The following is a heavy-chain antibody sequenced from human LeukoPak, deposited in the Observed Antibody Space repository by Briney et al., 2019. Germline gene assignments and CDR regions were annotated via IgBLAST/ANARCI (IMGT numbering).Heavy chain of an antibody. CDR2: IIPIFGTA. V-gene: IGHV1-69*13. D-gene: IGHD5-12*01. Sequence: VASVKVSYKASGGTFSSYAISWVRQAPGQGLEWMGGIIPIFGTANYAQKFQGRVTITADESTSTAYMELSSLRSEDTAVYYCARAVSGYDPGYFDYWGQGTLVTVSS. CDR1: GGTFSSYA. CDR3: ARAVSGYDPGYFDY. J-gene: IGHJ4*02.